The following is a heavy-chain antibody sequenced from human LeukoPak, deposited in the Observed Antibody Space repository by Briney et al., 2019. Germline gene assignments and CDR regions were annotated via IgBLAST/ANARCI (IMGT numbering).Heavy chain of an antibody. CDR1: GYSFISYW. V-gene: IGHV5-51*01. J-gene: IGHJ4*02. CDR2: IYPGASHT. Sequence: GEPLKISCKASGYSFISYWIGWVRQMPGKGLEWRGIIYPGASHTRYSPYLQGPVTISADKTISTAYLQGSRIKVSDTVMYYCARYYVAVSYYKYFDYWGQGTLVSVSS. CDR3: ARYYVAVSYYKYFDY. D-gene: IGHD3-10*01.